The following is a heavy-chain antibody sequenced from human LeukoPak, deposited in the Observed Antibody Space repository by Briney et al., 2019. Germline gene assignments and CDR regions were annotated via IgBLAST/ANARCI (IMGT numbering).Heavy chain of an antibody. Sequence: GGSLRLSCAASGFTFXSYAMHWVRQAPGKGLEWVAVISYDGSNKYYADSVKGRFTISRDNSKNTLYLQMNSLRAEDTAVYYCARVRFLESFFDYWGQGTLVTVSS. CDR2: ISYDGSNK. CDR3: ARVRFLESFFDY. CDR1: GFTFXSYA. D-gene: IGHD3-3*01. J-gene: IGHJ4*02. V-gene: IGHV3-30-3*01.